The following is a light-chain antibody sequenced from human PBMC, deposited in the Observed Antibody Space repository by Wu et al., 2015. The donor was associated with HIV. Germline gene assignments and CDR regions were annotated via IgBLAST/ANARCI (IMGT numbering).Light chain of an antibody. J-gene: IGKJ1*01. V-gene: IGKV3-20*01. CDR1: QSVNINY. CDR3: QQYGNSPWT. Sequence: EIALTQSPGTLSLSPGERATLYCRASQSVNINYFAWFQQRPGQAPRLLIYGASSRATGVPDRFSGSGSGTDFTLTISRLESEDLAVYFCQQYGNSPWTFGHGTKVEIK. CDR2: GAS.